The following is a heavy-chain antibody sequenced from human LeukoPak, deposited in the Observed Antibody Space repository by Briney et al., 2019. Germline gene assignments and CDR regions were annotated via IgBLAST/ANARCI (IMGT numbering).Heavy chain of an antibody. V-gene: IGHV1-24*01. Sequence: GASVKVSCKVSGYTLTELSMHWVRQAPGKGLEWMGGFDPEDGETIYAQKFQGRVTMTEDTSTDTAYMELSSLRSEDTAVYYCATGPPTGRDYDFWSGYYPFDYWGQGTLVTVSS. CDR1: GYTLTELS. CDR3: ATGPPTGRDYDFWSGYYPFDY. D-gene: IGHD3-3*01. J-gene: IGHJ4*02. CDR2: FDPEDGET.